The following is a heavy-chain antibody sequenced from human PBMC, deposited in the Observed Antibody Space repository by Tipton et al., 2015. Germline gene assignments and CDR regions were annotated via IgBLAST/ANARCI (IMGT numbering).Heavy chain of an antibody. Sequence: LRLSCTVSGGSIDSYYWSWIRQPPGKRLEWIGYIDFRGSTEYNPSVKSRVSISVDRSKTQFSLKMSSVTASDTAVYYCARARGRHGGLFDSWGQGILVTVSS. V-gene: IGHV4-4*09. J-gene: IGHJ4*02. CDR1: GGSIDSYY. CDR2: IDFRGST. CDR3: ARARGRHGGLFDS. D-gene: IGHD4-23*01.